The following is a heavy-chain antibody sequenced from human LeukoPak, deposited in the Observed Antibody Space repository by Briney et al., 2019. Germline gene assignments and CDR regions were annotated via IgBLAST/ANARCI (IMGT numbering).Heavy chain of an antibody. CDR2: IYHSGST. Sequence: PSETLSLTCTVSGGSISSGGYYWSWIRQPPGKGLEWIGYIYHSGSTYYNPSLKSRVTISVNRSKNQFSLKLSSVTAAATAVYYCAREHAERPAWGQGTLVTASS. J-gene: IGHJ5*02. D-gene: IGHD6-25*01. CDR1: GGSISSGGYY. V-gene: IGHV4-30-2*01. CDR3: AREHAERPA.